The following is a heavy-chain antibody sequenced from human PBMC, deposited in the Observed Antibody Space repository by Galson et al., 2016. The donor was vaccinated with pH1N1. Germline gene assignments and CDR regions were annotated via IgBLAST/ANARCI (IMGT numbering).Heavy chain of an antibody. CDR1: SGSINRDTDY. D-gene: IGHD3-3*01. Sequence: TLSLTCSVSSGSINRDTDYWKWIRQPAGKGLEWIGRVSGTGSTNYNTSLKSPVTLSIDTSNNQFSLKMATVTASDTAVYFCARESLEWLILSGARVELNWFDPWGQGTLVTVSS. V-gene: IGHV4-61*02. J-gene: IGHJ5*02. CDR2: VSGTGST. CDR3: ARESLEWLILSGARVELNWFDP.